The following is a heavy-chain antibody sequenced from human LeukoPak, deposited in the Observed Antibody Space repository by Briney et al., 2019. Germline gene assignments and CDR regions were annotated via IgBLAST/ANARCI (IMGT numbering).Heavy chain of an antibody. CDR1: GRTFSSNP. J-gene: IGHJ4*02. V-gene: IGHV3-30-3*01. CDR3: ARSPQDGYNYGDY. D-gene: IGHD5-24*01. Sequence: PGGSLRLSCAASGRTFSSNPMHWVRQAPGKGLEWVAVISYDGNAKYYADSVKGRFTISRDNSKNTLYLQMNSLRPEDTAVYYCARSPQDGYNYGDYWGQGTLVTVSS. CDR2: ISYDGNAK.